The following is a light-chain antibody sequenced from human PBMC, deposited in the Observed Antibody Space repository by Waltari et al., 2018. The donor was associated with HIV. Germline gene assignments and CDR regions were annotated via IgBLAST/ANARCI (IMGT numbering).Light chain of an antibody. Sequence: QSALTQPASVSGSPGQSITISCIGTSSDVGGYSLVSWYQHHPGKAPQLLIFDDTERPSGVSNRFSASNSGTTSSLTISGLLAEDAADYYCCSYGGFTTYVFGSGTKVTVL. CDR2: DDT. CDR3: CSYGGFTTYV. J-gene: IGLJ1*01. CDR1: SSDVGGYSL. V-gene: IGLV2-23*01.